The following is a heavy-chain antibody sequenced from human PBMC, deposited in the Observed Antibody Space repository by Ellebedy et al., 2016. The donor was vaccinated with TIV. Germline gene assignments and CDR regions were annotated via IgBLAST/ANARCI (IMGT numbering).Heavy chain of an antibody. V-gene: IGHV1-2*02. D-gene: IGHD3-22*01. CDR1: GYSFTGYY. Sequence: AASVKVSCQASGYSFTGYYIHWVRQAPGQGLEWMGWINPDRGDTKYPQSFQVRVSMTRDTSSSTAYMELSGLTSDDTAIYYCAKDRFPYYDSSGTTGYFDCWGQGTLVTVSS. CDR3: AKDRFPYYDSSGTTGYFDC. CDR2: INPDRGDT. J-gene: IGHJ4*02.